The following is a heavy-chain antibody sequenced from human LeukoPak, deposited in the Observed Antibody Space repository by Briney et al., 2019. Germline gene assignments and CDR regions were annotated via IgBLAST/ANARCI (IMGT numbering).Heavy chain of an antibody. CDR2: IGTAGDT. CDR1: GFTFSDYD. CDR3: ARDGWFDP. Sequence: PGGSLRLSCAASGFTFSDYDMHWVRQATGKGLEWVSAIGTAGDTYYTGSVKGRFTISRENAKNSLYLQMNSLRAEDTAVYYCARDGWFDPWGQGTLVTVSS. V-gene: IGHV3-13*01. J-gene: IGHJ5*02.